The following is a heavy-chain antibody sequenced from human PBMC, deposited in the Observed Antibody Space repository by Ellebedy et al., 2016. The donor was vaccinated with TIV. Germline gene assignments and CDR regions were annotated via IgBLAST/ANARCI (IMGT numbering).Heavy chain of an antibody. Sequence: SETLSLXCTVSGGSISSGSYYWSWIRQPPGSGLEWVGEINDSGSTKYNPSLKSRVTISADKTKNQFSLKLTSVTAADTAVYYCARGRRHSETSAYYLDYWGQGTLATVSS. CDR3: ARGRRHSETSAYYLDY. J-gene: IGHJ4*02. CDR2: INDSGST. CDR1: GGSISSGSYY. D-gene: IGHD3-22*01. V-gene: IGHV4-39*07.